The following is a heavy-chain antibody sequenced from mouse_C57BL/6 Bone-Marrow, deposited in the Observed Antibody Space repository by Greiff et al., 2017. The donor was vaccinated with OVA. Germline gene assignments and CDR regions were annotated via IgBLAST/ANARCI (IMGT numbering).Heavy chain of an antibody. CDR1: GFTFSDAW. CDR2: IRNKANNHAT. J-gene: IGHJ4*01. D-gene: IGHD2-1*01. CDR3: TRNGNYRNYYAMDY. Sequence: EVQGVESGGGLVQPGGSMKLSCAASGFTFSDAWMDWVRQSPEKGLEWVAEIRNKANNHATYYAESVKGRFTISRDDSKSSVYLQMNSLRAEDTGIYYCTRNGNYRNYYAMDYWGQGTSVTVSS. V-gene: IGHV6-6*01.